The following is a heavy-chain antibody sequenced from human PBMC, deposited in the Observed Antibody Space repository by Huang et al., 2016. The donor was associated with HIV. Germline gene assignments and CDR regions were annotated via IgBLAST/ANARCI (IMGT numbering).Heavy chain of an antibody. CDR2: IIPIFGTP. D-gene: IGHD2-2*02. Sequence: QVYLVQSGAEVKKPGSSVKVSCKVSGGTLTTYPISWVRQAPGQGPEWMVGIIPIFGTPHYAQKFQAKVTITADEFTNTTVLEVRSLRFEDTAVYYCARATVSAAIPAYYYYHMDIWGQGTTVTVSS. J-gene: IGHJ6*02. V-gene: IGHV1-69*01. CDR1: GGTLTTYP. CDR3: ARATVSAAIPAYYYYHMDI.